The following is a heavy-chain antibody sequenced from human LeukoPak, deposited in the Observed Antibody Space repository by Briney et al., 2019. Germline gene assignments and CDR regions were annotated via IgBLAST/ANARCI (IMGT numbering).Heavy chain of an antibody. J-gene: IGHJ4*02. CDR2: IYHSGST. D-gene: IGHD7-27*01. Sequence: SETLSLTCTVSGYSISSGYYWGWIRQPPGKGLEWIGSIYHSGSTYYNPSLKSRVTISVDTSKNQFSLKLSSVTAADTAVYYCARHVPPKLGTFDYWGQGTLVTVSS. V-gene: IGHV4-38-2*02. CDR3: ARHVPPKLGTFDY. CDR1: GYSISSGYY.